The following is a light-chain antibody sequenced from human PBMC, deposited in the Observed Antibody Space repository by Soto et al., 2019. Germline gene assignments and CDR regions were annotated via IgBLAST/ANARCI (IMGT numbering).Light chain of an antibody. V-gene: IGKV3-20*01. Sequence: EIVLTQSPGTLSLSPGERATLSCRASQSVTSSYLAWYQQKPGQDPRLLIYGASSRATCIPDRFSGSGSGTDFTLTISRLEPEDFAVYYCQQYGSSPGYTFGQGTKLEIK. CDR3: QQYGSSPGYT. J-gene: IGKJ2*01. CDR2: GAS. CDR1: QSVTSSY.